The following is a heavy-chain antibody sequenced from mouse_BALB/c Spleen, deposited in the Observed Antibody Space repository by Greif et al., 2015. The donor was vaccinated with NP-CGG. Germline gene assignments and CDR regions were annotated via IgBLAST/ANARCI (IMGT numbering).Heavy chain of an antibody. Sequence: EVQLVESGPGLVKPSQSLSLTCTVTGYSITSDYAWNWIRQFPGNKLEWMGYISYSGSTSYNPSLKSRISITRDTSKNQFFLQLNSVTTEDTATYYCARRYDGYYFDYWGQGTTLTVSS. J-gene: IGHJ2*01. CDR2: ISYSGST. D-gene: IGHD2-14*01. CDR1: GYSITSDYA. CDR3: ARRYDGYYFDY. V-gene: IGHV3-2*02.